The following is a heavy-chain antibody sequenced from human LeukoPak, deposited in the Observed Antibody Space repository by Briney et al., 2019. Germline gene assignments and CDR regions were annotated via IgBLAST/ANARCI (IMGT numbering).Heavy chain of an antibody. CDR3: AKWHERLLAFDS. CDR1: GDSITSYY. D-gene: IGHD1-1*01. J-gene: IGHJ4*02. Sequence: SETLSLTCTVSGDSITSYYWNWVRQPPEKGLEGMGYIHHTGRNYYNPSLKSRITMSVDTSKSQFFLKLSSVTAADTAVYYCAKWHERLLAFDSWGQGTLVTVSA. CDR2: IHHTGRN. V-gene: IGHV4-59*01.